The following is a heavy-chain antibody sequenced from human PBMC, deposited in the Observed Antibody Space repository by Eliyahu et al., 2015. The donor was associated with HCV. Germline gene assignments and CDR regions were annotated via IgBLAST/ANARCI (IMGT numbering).Heavy chain of an antibody. J-gene: IGHJ4*02. CDR3: ARTYGRYVGDFDY. CDR1: GGSINSYY. Sequence: QVQLQESGPGLVKPSETLSLTCTVSGGSINSYYWSWIRQPAGKGLEWIGRIYSSGSTNYNPSLKSRVTMSIDASKNQFSLKLTSVTAADTAVYYCARTYGRYVGDFDYWGQGTLVTVFS. CDR2: IYSSGST. V-gene: IGHV4-4*07. D-gene: IGHD5-12*01.